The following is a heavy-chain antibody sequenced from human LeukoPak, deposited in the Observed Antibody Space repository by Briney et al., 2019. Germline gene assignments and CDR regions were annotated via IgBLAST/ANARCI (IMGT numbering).Heavy chain of an antibody. D-gene: IGHD3-10*01. CDR1: GYTFTSYD. J-gene: IGHJ6*03. Sequence: ASLKVSCKASGYTFTSYDINSGRQATGQRQERMGWMNPNSGNTGYAQKFQGRVTITADESTSTAYMELSSLRSEDTAVYYRARDLTEHYYGRDYYYYMDVWGKGTTVTISS. CDR3: ARDLTEHYYGRDYYYYMDV. V-gene: IGHV1-8*01. CDR2: MNPNSGNT.